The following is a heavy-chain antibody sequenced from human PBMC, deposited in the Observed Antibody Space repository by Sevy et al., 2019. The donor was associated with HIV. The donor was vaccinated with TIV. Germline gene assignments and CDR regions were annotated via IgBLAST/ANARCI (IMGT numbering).Heavy chain of an antibody. D-gene: IGHD3-22*01. CDR3: TAVLMLTMIRARGPTY. V-gene: IGHV3-15*06. Sequence: GGSLRLSCAASGFTFSNAWMGWVRQAPGKGLEWVGRIRAKTDGGTTHYGDPVKGRFTISRDDSRNTLYLHMNSLKADDTAVYYCTAVLMLTMIRARGPTYWGQGARVTVSS. CDR1: GFTFSNAW. J-gene: IGHJ4*02. CDR2: IRAKTDGGTT.